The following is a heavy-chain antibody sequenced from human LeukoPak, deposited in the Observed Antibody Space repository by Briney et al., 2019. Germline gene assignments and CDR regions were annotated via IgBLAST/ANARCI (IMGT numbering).Heavy chain of an antibody. V-gene: IGHV3-74*01. J-gene: IGHJ4*02. CDR1: GLAFSAYK. D-gene: IGHD2-15*01. CDR3: VVGGSPGY. CDR2: ISTDGYTT. Sequence: GGSLRLSCAASGLAFSAYKMHWVRQAPRKGLVWDSRISTDGYTTDYADFVQGRFTASRDNTKDTWSLEMNSLRAEDTAVYYCVVGGSPGYWGQGTLVTVSS.